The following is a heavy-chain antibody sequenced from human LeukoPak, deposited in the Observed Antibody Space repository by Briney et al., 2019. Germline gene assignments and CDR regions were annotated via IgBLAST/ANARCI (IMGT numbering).Heavy chain of an antibody. V-gene: IGHV1-2*02. Sequence: ASVKVSCKAPGYTFTGYYMHWVRQAPGQGLEWMGWINPNSGGTNYAQKFQGRVTMTRDTSISTAYMELSRLRSDDTAVYYCARVAGEYSSSFVLDYWGQGTLVTVSS. CDR3: ARVAGEYSSSFVLDY. CDR2: INPNSGGT. D-gene: IGHD6-6*01. CDR1: GYTFTGYY. J-gene: IGHJ4*02.